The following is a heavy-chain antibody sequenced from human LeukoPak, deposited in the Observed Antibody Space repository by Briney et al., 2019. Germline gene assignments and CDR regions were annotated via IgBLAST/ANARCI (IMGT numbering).Heavy chain of an antibody. CDR3: AKGGVTMVRGVVPIDY. V-gene: IGHV3-30*18. D-gene: IGHD3-10*01. Sequence: GGALRLSCAASGFTFSTYGMHWVRQAPGKGLEWVAVISYDGSNKYYADSGKGRLTISRDNSKNTLYLQMNSLRAEDTAVYYCAKGGVTMVRGVVPIDYWGQGTLVTVSS. J-gene: IGHJ4*02. CDR2: ISYDGSNK. CDR1: GFTFSTYG.